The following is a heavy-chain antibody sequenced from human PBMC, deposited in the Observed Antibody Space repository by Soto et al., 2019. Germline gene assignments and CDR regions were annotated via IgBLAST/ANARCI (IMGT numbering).Heavy chain of an antibody. CDR1: GDTFTSYA. V-gene: IGHV1-3*01. CDR3: ARGLIYDSSGYYFDY. D-gene: IGHD3-22*01. Sequence: ASVKVSCKACGDTFTSYAMHWMRQAPEQRLEWMGWINAGNGSTRYAQKFQGRVTMTRDTSTSTVYMELSSLRSEDTAVYYCARGLIYDSSGYYFDYWGQGTLLTVSS. J-gene: IGHJ4*02. CDR2: INAGNGST.